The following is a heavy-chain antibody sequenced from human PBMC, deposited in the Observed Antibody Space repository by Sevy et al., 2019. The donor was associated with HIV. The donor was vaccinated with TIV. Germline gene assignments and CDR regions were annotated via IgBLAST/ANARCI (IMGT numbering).Heavy chain of an antibody. Sequence: GGSLRLPCAASGFIISSYVMTWVRQAPGKGLEWVSTISGSGGYTYYAESVKGRFTISRDNSNNILYLQMNSLRAEDTAVYYCEAITTAGRDYWGQGTLVTVSS. CDR2: ISGSGGYT. CDR1: GFIISSYV. V-gene: IGHV3-23*01. CDR3: EAITTAGRDY. J-gene: IGHJ4*02. D-gene: IGHD6-13*01.